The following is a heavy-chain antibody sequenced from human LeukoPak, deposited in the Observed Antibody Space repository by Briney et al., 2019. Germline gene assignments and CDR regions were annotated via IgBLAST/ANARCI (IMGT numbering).Heavy chain of an antibody. Sequence: GGSLRLSCAASGFTFSSYGMHWVRQAPGKGLEWVAVIWYDGSNKYYADSVKGRFTISRDNSKNTLYLQMNSLRAEDTAGYYCAKGVAISTYLLYAFDIWGQRTMVTVSS. J-gene: IGHJ3*02. CDR3: AKGVAISTYLLYAFDI. V-gene: IGHV3-33*06. CDR1: GFTFSSYG. D-gene: IGHD2/OR15-2a*01. CDR2: IWYDGSNK.